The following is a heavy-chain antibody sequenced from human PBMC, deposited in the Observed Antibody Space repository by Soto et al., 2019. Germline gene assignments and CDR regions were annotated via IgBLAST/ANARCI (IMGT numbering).Heavy chain of an antibody. D-gene: IGHD3-22*01. Sequence: XECLRLSCAASGFTFNFYAVAWVRQAPGKGLEWVSGISVNGRTNYADSVKGRFTISRDNSKNMVFLQMDTLRAEDTALYYCTKAGGWYYYDSSGPPDASHVWGQGTMVTVSS. CDR1: GFTFNFYA. J-gene: IGHJ3*01. CDR3: TKAGGWYYYDSSGPPDASHV. CDR2: ISVNGRT. V-gene: IGHV3-23*01.